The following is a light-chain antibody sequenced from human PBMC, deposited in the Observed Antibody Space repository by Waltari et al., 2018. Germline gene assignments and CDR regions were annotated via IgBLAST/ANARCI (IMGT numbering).Light chain of an antibody. V-gene: IGKV3-20*01. Sequence: EIVLTQSPASPSLSPGDRATLSCRASQSVGRTLAWYQQRPGQAPRLLIYDASSRATGIPDSFSGSGSGTDFSLTISRLEPEDFAVYYCQKYGTRPATFGQGTKVEVK. CDR3: QKYGTRPAT. CDR2: DAS. CDR1: QSVGRT. J-gene: IGKJ1*01.